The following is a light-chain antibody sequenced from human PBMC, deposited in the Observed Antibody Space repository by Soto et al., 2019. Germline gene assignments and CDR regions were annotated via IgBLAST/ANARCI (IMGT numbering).Light chain of an antibody. CDR3: QQYGSSPFA. Sequence: EIVLTQSPGTLSLSPGERATLSCRASQSVSRSSLAWYQQKPGQAPRLLIYGASSRASGIPDRFSGSGSGTAFTLTISRLEPEGFAVYYCQQYGSSPFAFGPGTKVDSK. J-gene: IGKJ3*01. CDR2: GAS. CDR1: QSVSRSS. V-gene: IGKV3-20*01.